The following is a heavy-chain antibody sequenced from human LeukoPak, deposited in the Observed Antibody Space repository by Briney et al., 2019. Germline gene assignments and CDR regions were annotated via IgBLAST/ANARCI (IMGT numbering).Heavy chain of an antibody. CDR2: ISSSSSYI. CDR1: GFTFSSYS. V-gene: IGHV3-21*01. D-gene: IGHD3-10*01. J-gene: IGHJ3*02. CDR3: ARIRGSTGGGDAFDI. Sequence: GGSLRLSCAASGFTFSSYSMNWVRQAPGKGLEWVSSISSSSSYIYYADSVKGRFTISRDNAKNSLYLQMNSLRAEDTAVSYCARIRGSTGGGDAFDIWGQGTMVTVSS.